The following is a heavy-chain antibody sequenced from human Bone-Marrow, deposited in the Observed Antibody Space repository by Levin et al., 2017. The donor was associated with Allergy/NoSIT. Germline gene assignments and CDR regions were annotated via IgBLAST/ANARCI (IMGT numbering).Heavy chain of an antibody. Sequence: LSLTCAASGFTFSSYWMSWVRQAPGKGLEWVANIKQDGSEKYYVDSVKGRFTISRDNAKNSLYLQMNSLRAEDTAVYYCARTSRWLLLFYYFDYWGQGTLVTVSS. D-gene: IGHD3-22*01. V-gene: IGHV3-7*01. CDR1: GFTFSSYW. J-gene: IGHJ4*02. CDR2: IKQDGSEK. CDR3: ARTSRWLLLFYYFDY.